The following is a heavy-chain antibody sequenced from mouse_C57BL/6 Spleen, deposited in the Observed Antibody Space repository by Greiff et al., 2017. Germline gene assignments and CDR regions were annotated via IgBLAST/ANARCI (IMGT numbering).Heavy chain of an antibody. J-gene: IGHJ1*03. CDR2: ISSGGSYT. CDR1: GFTFSSYG. Sequence: EVQGVESGGDLVKPGGSLKLSCAASGFTFSSYGMSWVRQTPDKRLEWVATISSGGSYTYYPDSVKGRFTISRDNAKNTLYLQMSSLKSEDTAMYCGARNYGDWYFDVWGTGTTVTVSS. V-gene: IGHV5-6*01. CDR3: ARNYGDWYFDV. D-gene: IGHD1-1*02.